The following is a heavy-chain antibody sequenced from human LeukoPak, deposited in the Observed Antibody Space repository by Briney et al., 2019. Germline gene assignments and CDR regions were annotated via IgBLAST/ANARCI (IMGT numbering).Heavy chain of an antibody. CDR3: ARDMTANYYYYMDV. CDR2: MNPNSGNT. J-gene: IGHJ6*03. V-gene: IGHV1-8*01. D-gene: IGHD3-16*01. CDR1: GYTFTSYD. Sequence: ASVKVSCKASGYTFTSYDINWVRQATGQGLEWMGWMNPNSGNTGYAQKFQGRVTMTRNTSISTAYMELSSLRSEDTAVYYCARDMTANYYYYMDVWGKGTTVTVSS.